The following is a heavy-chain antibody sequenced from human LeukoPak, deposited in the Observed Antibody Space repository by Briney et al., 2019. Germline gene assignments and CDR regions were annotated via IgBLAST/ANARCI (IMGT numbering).Heavy chain of an antibody. Sequence: AGGSLRLSCAASGFTFSSYSMNWVRQAPGKGLEWVSSISSSSSYIYYADSVKGRFTISRDNAKNSLYLQMSSLRAEDTAVYYCARETNIAAIRRIDYWGQGTLVTVSS. CDR2: ISSSSSYI. D-gene: IGHD6-13*01. J-gene: IGHJ4*02. CDR1: GFTFSSYS. V-gene: IGHV3-21*01. CDR3: ARETNIAAIRRIDY.